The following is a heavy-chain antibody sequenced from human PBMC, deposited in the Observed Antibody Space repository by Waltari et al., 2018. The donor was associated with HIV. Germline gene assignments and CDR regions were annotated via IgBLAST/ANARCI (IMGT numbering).Heavy chain of an antibody. CDR3: ARRTVDSAMVCDAFDM. V-gene: IGHV3-21*01. J-gene: IGHJ3*02. CDR2: ISSSSSYI. Sequence: VQLVESGGGLVKPGGSLRLSCAASGFTFNYYNMNWVRQAPGKGLEWVSSISSSSSYIYYAGSVKGRFTITRDNTKNSLYLQMNSLRAEDTAVYYCARRTVDSAMVCDAFDMWGQGTMVTVSS. D-gene: IGHD5-18*01. CDR1: GFTFNYYN.